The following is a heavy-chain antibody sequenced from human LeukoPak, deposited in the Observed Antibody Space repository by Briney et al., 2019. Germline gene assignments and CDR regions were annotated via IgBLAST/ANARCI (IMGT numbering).Heavy chain of an antibody. CDR2: IYHSGST. J-gene: IGHJ4*02. Sequence: SGTLSLTCAVSGGSISSGGYSWSWIRQPPGKGLEWIGYIYHSGSTYYNPSLKSRVTISVDRSKNQFSLKLSSVTAADTAVYYCARDGENGDLYYWGQGTLVTVSS. CDR1: GGSISSGGYS. D-gene: IGHD4-17*01. V-gene: IGHV4-30-2*01. CDR3: ARDGENGDLYY.